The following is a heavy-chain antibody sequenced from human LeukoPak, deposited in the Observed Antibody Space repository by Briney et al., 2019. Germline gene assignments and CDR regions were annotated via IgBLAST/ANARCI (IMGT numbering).Heavy chain of an antibody. V-gene: IGHV4-39*07. Sequence: SETLSLTCTVSGGSISGSNYYWGWIRQPPGKGLEWIGSIYYSGSTYYNPSLKSRVTIAVDTSKNQFSLKLSSVTAADTAVYYCARDKGLPYYYGSGSLSWFDPWGQGTLVTVSS. CDR3: ARDKGLPYYYGSGSLSWFDP. D-gene: IGHD3-10*01. CDR2: IYYSGST. J-gene: IGHJ5*02. CDR1: GGSISGSNYY.